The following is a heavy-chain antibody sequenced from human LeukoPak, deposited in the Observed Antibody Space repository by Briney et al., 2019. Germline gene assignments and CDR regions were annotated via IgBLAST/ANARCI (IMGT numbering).Heavy chain of an antibody. V-gene: IGHV3-48*03. CDR1: GFTFSSYE. CDR2: ISSSGSTI. J-gene: IGHJ3*02. CDR3: ARDLRPYSGYDNLAFDI. D-gene: IGHD5-12*01. Sequence: QPGGSLRLSCAASGFTFSSYEMNWVRQAPGKGREWISYISSSGSTIYYVDSVKGRFTISRDNAKNSLYLQMNSLRAEDTAVYYCARDLRPYSGYDNLAFDIWGQGTMVTVSS.